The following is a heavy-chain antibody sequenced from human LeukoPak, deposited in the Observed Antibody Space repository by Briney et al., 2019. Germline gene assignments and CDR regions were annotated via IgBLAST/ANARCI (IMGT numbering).Heavy chain of an antibody. D-gene: IGHD6-19*01. CDR2: IYHTGSS. Sequence: SETLSLTCTVSGGSVSSGNWWSWVRQPPGKGLEWIGEIYHTGSSNYNPSLKSPVTISVDKSKSQSSLELSSVTAADTAVYYCARGGTTVAGTFWFDPWGQGTLVTVSS. CDR3: ARGGTTVAGTFWFDP. CDR1: GGSVSSGNW. J-gene: IGHJ5*02. V-gene: IGHV4-4*02.